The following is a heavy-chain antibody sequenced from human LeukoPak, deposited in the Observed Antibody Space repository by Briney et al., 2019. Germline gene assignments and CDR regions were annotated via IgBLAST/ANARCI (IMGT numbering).Heavy chain of an antibody. J-gene: IGHJ4*02. D-gene: IGHD5-18*01. V-gene: IGHV1-24*01. CDR1: GYTFTSYG. CDR2: FDPEDGET. Sequence: ASVKVSCKASGYTFTSYGISWVRQAPGQGLEWMGGFDPEDGETIYAQKFQGRVTMTEDTSTDTAYMELSSLRSEDTAVYYCATGRWIQLWLNYWGQGTLVTVSS. CDR3: ATGRWIQLWLNY.